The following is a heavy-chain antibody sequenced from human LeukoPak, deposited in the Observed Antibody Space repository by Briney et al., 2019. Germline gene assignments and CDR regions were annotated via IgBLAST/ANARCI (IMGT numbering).Heavy chain of an antibody. CDR3: ARIGVDYGDYVAY. V-gene: IGHV3-48*01. CDR1: AFTFSSYS. Sequence: GGSLRLSFAAAAFTFSSYSMNWVRQAPGKGLEWVSYISSSSSTIYYADSVKGRFTISRDNAKNSLYLKMNSLRAQHTAVFYCARIGVDYGDYVAYWGQGTLVTVSS. CDR2: ISSSSSTI. J-gene: IGHJ4*02. D-gene: IGHD4-17*01.